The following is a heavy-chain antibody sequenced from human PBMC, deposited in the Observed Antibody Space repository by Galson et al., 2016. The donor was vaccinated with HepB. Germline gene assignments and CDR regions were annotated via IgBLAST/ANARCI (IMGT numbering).Heavy chain of an antibody. CDR3: ARGHFDSRSGFRGGFDY. V-gene: IGHV4-4*07. CDR2: VYASGDT. CDR1: GDSMNIYF. J-gene: IGHJ4*02. Sequence: SETLSLTCTVSGDSMNIYFWNWIRQPAGKGLEWIGRVYASGDTNYNPSLKSRVTMSLDTSLRQFSLKLTSVTAADTAVYYCARGHFDSRSGFRGGFDYWGQGTLVTVSP. D-gene: IGHD3-3*01.